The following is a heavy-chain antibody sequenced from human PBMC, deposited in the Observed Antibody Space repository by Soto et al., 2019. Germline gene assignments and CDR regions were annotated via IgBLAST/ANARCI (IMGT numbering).Heavy chain of an antibody. Sequence: QVQLVQSGAEEKKPGASVKVSCKASGYTFTSYAMHWVRQAPGQRLEWMGWINAGNGNTKYSQKFQGRVTITKDTAASTADMELSSPRSEDTAVYYCARSIVVVTALDYWGQGTLVTVSS. J-gene: IGHJ4*02. CDR3: ARSIVVVTALDY. CDR2: INAGNGNT. CDR1: GYTFTSYA. V-gene: IGHV1-3*05. D-gene: IGHD2-21*02.